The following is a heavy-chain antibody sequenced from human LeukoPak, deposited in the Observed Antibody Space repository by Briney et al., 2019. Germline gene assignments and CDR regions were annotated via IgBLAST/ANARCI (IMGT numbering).Heavy chain of an antibody. CDR3: SREYVTSFDP. CDR1: GFTFSSYW. J-gene: IGHJ5*02. CDR2: IKGDGTSI. Sequence: PGGSLRPSCAASGFTFSSYWMHWVRQAPGKGLVWVSHIKGDGTSISYADSVKGRFIISRDNAKNTLYLQLNSLRAEDTAVYYCSREYVTSFDPWGQGTLVTVSS. V-gene: IGHV3-74*01. D-gene: IGHD2-8*01.